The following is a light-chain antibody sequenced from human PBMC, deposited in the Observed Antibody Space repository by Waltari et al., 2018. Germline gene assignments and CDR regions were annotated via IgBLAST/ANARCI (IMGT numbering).Light chain of an antibody. J-gene: IGLJ2*01. V-gene: IGLV2-23*02. Sequence: WSQQLPGKASKRRVDGVGKSPSWFSDRFSGSKSGDMASLTISGLQHEDEAEYFCSSYAGSSKGVFGGGANVTVL. CDR3: SSYAGSSKGV. CDR2: GVG.